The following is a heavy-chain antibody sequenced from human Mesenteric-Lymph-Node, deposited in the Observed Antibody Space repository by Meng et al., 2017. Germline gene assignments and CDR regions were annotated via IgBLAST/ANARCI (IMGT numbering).Heavy chain of an antibody. V-gene: IGHV4-59*08. CDR1: GGSISSYY. D-gene: IGHD1-1*01. Sequence: QGQLPESGPWLVRPSETLSLSCSVSGGSISSYYWSWIRQPPGKGLEWIAYIHSSGSTNYNPSLKSRVTMSVDTSKNQFSLNMRSVTAADTAVYYCARHPSWGTGSIHFWGQGTLVTVSS. CDR2: IHSSGST. J-gene: IGHJ4*02. CDR3: ARHPSWGTGSIHF.